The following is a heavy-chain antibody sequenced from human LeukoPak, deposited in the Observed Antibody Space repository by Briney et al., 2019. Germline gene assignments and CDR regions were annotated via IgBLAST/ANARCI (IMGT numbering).Heavy chain of an antibody. Sequence: PSETLSLTCTVSGGSISSYYWSWIRQPPGKGLEWIGYIYYSGDTSYNPSLKSRVTMSVDTSKNQFSLKLSSVAAADTAVYFCARHSAYLNPFDYWGQGTLVTVSS. CDR1: GGSISSYY. CDR3: ARHSAYLNPFDY. V-gene: IGHV4-59*08. D-gene: IGHD1-14*01. CDR2: IYYSGDT. J-gene: IGHJ4*02.